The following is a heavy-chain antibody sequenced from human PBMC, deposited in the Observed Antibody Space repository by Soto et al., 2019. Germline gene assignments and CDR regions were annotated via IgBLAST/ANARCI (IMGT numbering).Heavy chain of an antibody. J-gene: IGHJ6*02. D-gene: IGHD2-21*02. CDR1: GYTFTSYD. V-gene: IGHV1-8*01. CDR3: AITYCGGDCYLNYYYYCGMDV. CDR2: MNPNSGNT. Sequence: QVQLVQSGAEVKKPGASVKVSCKASGYTFTSYDINWVRQATGQGLEWMGWMNPNSGNTGYAQKFQGRVTMTRNTSVDTASMELSSLRSEDTAVYYCAITYCGGDCYLNYYYYCGMDVWGQGTTVTVSS.